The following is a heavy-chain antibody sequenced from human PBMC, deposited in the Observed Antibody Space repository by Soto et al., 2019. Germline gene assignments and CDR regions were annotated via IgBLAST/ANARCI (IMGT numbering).Heavy chain of an antibody. CDR3: ARGGYYSGWH. V-gene: IGHV6-1*01. Sequence: PSQTLSLTCAISGDSVPSNSAAWHWIRQSPSRGLEWLGRTYYRSKWYNDYAVSVKGRITINPDTSKNQFSLQLNSVTPEDTAVYYCARGGYYSGWHWGQGGLVTVSS. D-gene: IGHD6-19*01. J-gene: IGHJ4*02. CDR2: TYYRSKWYN. CDR1: GDSVPSNSAA.